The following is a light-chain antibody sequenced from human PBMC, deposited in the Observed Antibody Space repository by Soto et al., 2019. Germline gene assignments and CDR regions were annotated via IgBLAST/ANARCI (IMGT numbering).Light chain of an antibody. CDR3: QPYDNLGIT. V-gene: IGKV1-33*01. Sequence: DSPISQSRSSLSASVGDRVTITFQASQDISNYLNWYQQKPGKAPKLLIYDASNLETGVPSRFSGSGSGTDFTFTISSLQPEDIATYYCQPYDNLGITFGQGTRLQ. CDR2: DAS. J-gene: IGKJ5*01. CDR1: QDISNY.